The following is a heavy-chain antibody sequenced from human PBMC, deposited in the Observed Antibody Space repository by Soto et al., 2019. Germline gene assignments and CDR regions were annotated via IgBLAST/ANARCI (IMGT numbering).Heavy chain of an antibody. V-gene: IGHV2-5*02. CDR2: IYWDDDK. D-gene: IGHD2-2*01. CDR1: GFSLTTSGVG. Sequence: QITLKESGPTLVKPTQTLTLTCTFSGFSLTTSGVGVGWIRQPPGKALEWVALIYWDDDKRYSPSLKSRLTIIKSTXXNQEVRTMTHVDPVDTATCYWAHRRSRSSTYYFDYWGQGTLVTVSS. J-gene: IGHJ4*02. CDR3: AHRRSRSSTYYFDY.